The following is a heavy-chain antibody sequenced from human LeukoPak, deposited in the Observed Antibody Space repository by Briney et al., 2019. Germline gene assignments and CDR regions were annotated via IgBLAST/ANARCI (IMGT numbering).Heavy chain of an antibody. V-gene: IGHV3-48*02. CDR2: ISSSSSTI. Sequence: GGSLRLSCAASGFTFSSYSMNWVRQAPGKGLEWVSYISSSSSTIYYADSVKGRFTISRDNAKNSLYLQMNSLRDEDTAVYYCARDAYGSGRRNYYYGMDVWGQGTTVTVSS. CDR3: ARDAYGSGRRNYYYGMDV. D-gene: IGHD3-10*01. CDR1: GFTFSSYS. J-gene: IGHJ6*02.